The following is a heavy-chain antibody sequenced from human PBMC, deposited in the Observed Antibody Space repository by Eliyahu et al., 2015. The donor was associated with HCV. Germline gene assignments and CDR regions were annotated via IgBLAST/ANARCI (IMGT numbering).Heavy chain of an antibody. Sequence: EVRLLESGGGLAQPGGSLRLSCVASGFAFSSFDMTWVRQAPGKGLEWLSYITGSGARTYYADSVKGRFTISRDNSKNTVYLQMNTLRAEDTAVYYCMKEGPFGYYGDYWGQGTLVTVSS. J-gene: IGHJ4*02. CDR3: MKEGPFGYYGDY. D-gene: IGHD3-10*01. CDR1: GFAFSSFD. CDR2: ITGSGART. V-gene: IGHV3-23*01.